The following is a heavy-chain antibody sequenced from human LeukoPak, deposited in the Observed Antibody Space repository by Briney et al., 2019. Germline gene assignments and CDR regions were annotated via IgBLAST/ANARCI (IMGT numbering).Heavy chain of an antibody. CDR3: ARVRIAVAGSRHFDY. CDR2: IYSGGST. Sequence: PGGSLRLSCAASGFTVSSNYMGWVRQAPGKGLEWVSVIYSGGSTYYADSVKGRFTISRDNSKNTLYLQMNSLRAEDTAVYYCARVRIAVAGSRHFDYWGQGTLVTVSS. D-gene: IGHD6-19*01. CDR1: GFTVSSNY. V-gene: IGHV3-53*01. J-gene: IGHJ4*02.